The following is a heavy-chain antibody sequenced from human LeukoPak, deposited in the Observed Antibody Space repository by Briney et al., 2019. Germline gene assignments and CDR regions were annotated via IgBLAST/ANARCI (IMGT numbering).Heavy chain of an antibody. CDR1: GGSISSYY. Sequence: SETLSLTCTVSGGSISSYYWSWIRQPPGMGLEWIGYIYYSGSTNYNPSLKSRVTISLDTSKNQFSLKLRSVTAADTAVYYCARRTYYGSGSYYNEDVWGQGTTVTVSS. V-gene: IGHV4-59*08. CDR2: IYYSGST. D-gene: IGHD3-10*01. CDR3: ARRTYYGSGSYYNEDV. J-gene: IGHJ6*02.